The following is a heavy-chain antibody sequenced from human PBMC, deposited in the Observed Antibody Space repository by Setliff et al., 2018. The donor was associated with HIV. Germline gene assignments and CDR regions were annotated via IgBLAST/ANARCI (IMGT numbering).Heavy chain of an antibody. CDR3: AKDGISGGAYPPYYFDY. V-gene: IGHV3-53*01. CDR2: IYSDGNT. J-gene: IGHJ4*01. D-gene: IGHD2-15*01. Sequence: PGGSLRLSCAASGFTVSSYYMSWVRQAPGKGLEWVSTIYSDGNTYHADTVKGRFTLARDNSKHTLYLQMNGLRVEDTAVYYCAKDGISGGAYPPYYFDYWGHGTLVTVSS. CDR1: GFTVSSYY.